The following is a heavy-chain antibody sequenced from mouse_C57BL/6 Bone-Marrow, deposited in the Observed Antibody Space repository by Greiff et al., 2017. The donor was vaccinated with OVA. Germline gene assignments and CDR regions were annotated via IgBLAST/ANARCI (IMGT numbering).Heavy chain of an antibody. CDR1: GFTFSNYW. Sequence: EVKLEESGGGLVQPGGSMKLSCVASGFTFSNYWMNWVRQSPEKGLEWVAQIRLKSDNYATPYAESVKGRFTISRDDSKSSVYLQMNNLRAEDTGIYYCTTYGSSYCWYFDVWGTGTTVTVSS. CDR3: TTYGSSYCWYFDV. D-gene: IGHD1-1*01. V-gene: IGHV6-3*01. CDR2: IRLKSDNYAT. J-gene: IGHJ1*03.